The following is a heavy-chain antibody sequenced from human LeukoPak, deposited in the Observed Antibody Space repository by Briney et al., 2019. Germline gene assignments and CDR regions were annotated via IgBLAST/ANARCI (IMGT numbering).Heavy chain of an antibody. CDR2: INPNSGGT. V-gene: IGHV1-2*02. CDR3: ARDAIFGVVNSFDY. CDR1: GYTFTGYY. D-gene: IGHD3-3*01. J-gene: IGHJ4*02. Sequence: ASVKVSCKASGYTFTGYYMHWVRQAPGQGLEWMGWINPNSGGTNYAQKFQGRVTMTRDTSISTAYMELSRLRSDDTAVYYCARDAIFGVVNSFDYWGQGTLVTVSS.